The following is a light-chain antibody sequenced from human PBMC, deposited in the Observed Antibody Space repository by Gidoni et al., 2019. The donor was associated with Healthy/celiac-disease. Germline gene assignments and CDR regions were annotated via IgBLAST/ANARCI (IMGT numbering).Light chain of an antibody. Sequence: QSALTQPRSVAGSPGRSVTISCTGTSSDVGGYNYVSWYQQHPGHAPKLIIYDVSKRPSGVPDRFSGSKSGNTASLTISGLQAEDEADYYCCSYAGSYTFVVFGGGTKLTVL. CDR1: SSDVGGYNY. CDR3: CSYAGSYTFVV. V-gene: IGLV2-11*01. CDR2: DVS. J-gene: IGLJ2*01.